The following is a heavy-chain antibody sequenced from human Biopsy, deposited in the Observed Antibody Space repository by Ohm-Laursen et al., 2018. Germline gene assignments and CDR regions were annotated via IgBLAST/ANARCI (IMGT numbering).Heavy chain of an antibody. Sequence: SLRLSCAASGFTFSSYWMSWVRQAPGKGLEWVANIKQDGSETYFVDSVKGRFTISRDSAKSSLYLQMNSLRAEDTAVYYCARSMTTMVRRRSYYFDYWGQGTLVTVSS. CDR3: ARSMTTMVRRRSYYFDY. CDR1: GFTFSSYW. D-gene: IGHD3-10*01. V-gene: IGHV3-7*01. CDR2: IKQDGSET. J-gene: IGHJ4*02.